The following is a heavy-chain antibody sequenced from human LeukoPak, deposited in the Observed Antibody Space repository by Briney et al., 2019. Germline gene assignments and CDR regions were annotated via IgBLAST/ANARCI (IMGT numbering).Heavy chain of an antibody. J-gene: IGHJ6*03. CDR1: GFTISTYT. Sequence: PGGSLRLSCAASGFTISTYTMNWVRQAPGKGLEWVSSITSSSSYIYYADSVKGRFTISRDNAKNSLYLQMNSLRVEDTAVYYCASPGAARDYYYNYMDVWGKGTTVTVAS. CDR3: ASPGAARDYYYNYMDV. V-gene: IGHV3-21*01. CDR2: ITSSSSYI. D-gene: IGHD6-6*01.